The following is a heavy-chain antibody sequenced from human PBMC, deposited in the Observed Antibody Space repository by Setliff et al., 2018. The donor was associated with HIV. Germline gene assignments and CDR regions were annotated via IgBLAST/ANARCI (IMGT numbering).Heavy chain of an antibody. CDR1: GGFISSSSYY. Sequence: PSETLSLTCTVSGGFISSSSYYWAWIRQPPGKGLEWVGHIYHTGSTYYNPSLKSRVSISVATSKSQFSLNTYSVTAADTAVYYCARLGAVAGPFGGFDPWGQGTLVTVSS. V-gene: IGHV4-39*01. CDR2: IYHTGST. J-gene: IGHJ5*02. CDR3: ARLGAVAGPFGGFDP. D-gene: IGHD6-19*01.